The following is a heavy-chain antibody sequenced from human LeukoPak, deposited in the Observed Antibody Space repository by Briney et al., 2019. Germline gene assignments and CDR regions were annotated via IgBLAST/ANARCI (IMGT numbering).Heavy chain of an antibody. Sequence: ASVKVSCKASGGTFSIYAISWVRQAPGQGLEWMGGIIPIFGTANYAQKFQGRVTINTDESTSTAYMELSSLRSEDTAVYYCAGNPIAAAGRWFDPWGQGTLVTVSS. V-gene: IGHV1-69*05. J-gene: IGHJ5*02. D-gene: IGHD6-13*01. CDR3: AGNPIAAAGRWFDP. CDR2: IIPIFGTA. CDR1: GGTFSIYA.